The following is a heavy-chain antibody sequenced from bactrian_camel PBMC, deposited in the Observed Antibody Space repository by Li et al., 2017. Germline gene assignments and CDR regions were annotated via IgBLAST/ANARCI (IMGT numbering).Heavy chain of an antibody. D-gene: IGHD3*01. Sequence: HVQLVESGGGSVQAGESLRLSCKPSSGYLSSAFCVGWFRKDPGKARERVATIDSDDYIRYRDSVRGRFTISKDNAENTLYLQMNSLKPEDTAMYYCAADTLWVGCHDGTDDFGYWGQGTQVTVS. CDR1: GYLSSAFC. V-gene: IGHV3S53*01. CDR3: AADTLWVGCHDGTDDFGY. CDR2: IDSDDYI. J-gene: IGHJ6*01.